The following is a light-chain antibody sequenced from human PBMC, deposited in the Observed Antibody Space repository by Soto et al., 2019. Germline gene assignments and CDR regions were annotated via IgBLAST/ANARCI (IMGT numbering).Light chain of an antibody. Sequence: EIVLTQFPGALSLSPGERVTLSCRASQTVSNTYLAWYQQKSGQAPKLLMYGASNRATGIPDRFSGSGSGTDFTLTISRLEPEDFAVYYCQQYGALPPTFGGGTKVEIK. CDR2: GAS. CDR1: QTVSNTY. V-gene: IGKV3-20*01. CDR3: QQYGALPPT. J-gene: IGKJ4*01.